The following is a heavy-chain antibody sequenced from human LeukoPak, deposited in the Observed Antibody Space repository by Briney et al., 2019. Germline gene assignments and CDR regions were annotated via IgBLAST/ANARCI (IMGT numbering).Heavy chain of an antibody. D-gene: IGHD2-15*01. V-gene: IGHV3-23*01. J-gene: IGHJ6*03. CDR3: AKDPRGLPPDPYYYYDMDV. CDR1: GFTFNTYT. CDR2: ISGSGGST. Sequence: PGGSLRLSCAASGFTFNTYTMNWVRQAPGKGLEWVSAISGSGGSTYYADSVKGRFTISRDNSKNTLYLQMNSLRAEDTAVYYCAKDPRGLPPDPYYYYDMDVWGKGTTVTVSS.